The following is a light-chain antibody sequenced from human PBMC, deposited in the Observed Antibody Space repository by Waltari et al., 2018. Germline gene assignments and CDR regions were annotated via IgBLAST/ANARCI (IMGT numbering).Light chain of an antibody. CDR1: QGISTY. Sequence: DIQFTQSSSFLSASVGYRVTDTCRASQGISTYLAWYQQKPGKAPEVLIFAASSLQGGVPARFSGRGSGTEFTLTISSLQPEDFATYYCQQLNSYPLTFGVGTKVEIK. CDR2: AAS. V-gene: IGKV1-9*01. J-gene: IGKJ4*01. CDR3: QQLNSYPLT.